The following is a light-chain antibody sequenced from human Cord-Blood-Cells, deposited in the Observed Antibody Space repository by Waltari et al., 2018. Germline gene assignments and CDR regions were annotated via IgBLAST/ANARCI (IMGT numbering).Light chain of an antibody. CDR2: AAS. J-gene: IGKJ5*01. CDR3: QQSYSTPIT. Sequence: DIQMTQSPSSLSASVGDRVTITCRASQSISSYLNWYQQKLGKAPKLLIYAASSLQSGVPSRFMGRVSRRDFTLAISSLQPEDFATYYWQQSYSTPITCGQGTRLEIK. CDR1: QSISSY. V-gene: IGKV1-39*01.